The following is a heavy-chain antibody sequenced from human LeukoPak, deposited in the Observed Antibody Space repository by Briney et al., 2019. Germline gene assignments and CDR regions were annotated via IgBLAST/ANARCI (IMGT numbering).Heavy chain of an antibody. V-gene: IGHV4-59*02. CDR1: GASVSSSH. J-gene: IGHJ4*02. Sequence: SETLSLTCVVSGASVSSSHWNRIRQLPGKGLEWIGCLSYTGKTDYNPSLTSRVTISLDTSKNQVSLKLKSVTAADTAVYYCSEGYFEPFDHWGQGTLVTVSS. CDR2: LSYTGKT. D-gene: IGHD3-9*01. CDR3: SEGYFEPFDH.